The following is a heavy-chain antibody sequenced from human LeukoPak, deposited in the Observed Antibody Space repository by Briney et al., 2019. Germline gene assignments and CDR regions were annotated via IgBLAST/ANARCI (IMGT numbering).Heavy chain of an antibody. J-gene: IGHJ3*02. CDR3: AREYYDTSGRKHAFDI. D-gene: IGHD3-22*01. V-gene: IGHV1-2*02. Sequence: ASVKVSCKASGYTFTDYYMHWVRQAPGQGLEWMGWIDPHRGGTKYAQKFQGRVTMIRDTSISTAYMELSSLRSDDTAVYYCAREYYDTSGRKHAFDIWGQGTMVTVSS. CDR1: GYTFTDYY. CDR2: IDPHRGGT.